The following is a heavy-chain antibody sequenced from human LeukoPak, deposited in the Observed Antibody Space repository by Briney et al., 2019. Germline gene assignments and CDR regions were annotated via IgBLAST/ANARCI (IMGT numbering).Heavy chain of an antibody. CDR3: ARGRQLPVDY. CDR1: GFTFSSYA. D-gene: IGHD5-24*01. V-gene: IGHV3-20*04. J-gene: IGHJ4*02. Sequence: GGSLRLSCAASGFTFSSYAMSWVRQAPGKGLEWVSGINWNGGSTGYADSVKGRFTISRDNAKNSLYLQMNSLRAEDTALYYCARGRQLPVDYWGQGTLVTVSS. CDR2: INWNGGST.